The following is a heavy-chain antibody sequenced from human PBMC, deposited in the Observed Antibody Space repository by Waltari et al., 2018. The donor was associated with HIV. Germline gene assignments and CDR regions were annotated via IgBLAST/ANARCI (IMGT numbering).Heavy chain of an antibody. V-gene: IGHV4-39*01. J-gene: IGHJ6*02. CDR3: ARRGGATVTSFYYYGLDV. D-gene: IGHD4-17*01. CDR2: IFHSGNT. CDR1: GPSISIDSHY. Sequence: QVQLQESGPGVVKPSETLSLTCTVPGPSISIDSHYWVWVRQPPGKGLEWIGNIFHSGNTYYNPSLKSRVTISVDTSKKQFSLKLASVTAADTAVYYCARRGGATVTSFYYYGLDVWGRGTTVTVSS.